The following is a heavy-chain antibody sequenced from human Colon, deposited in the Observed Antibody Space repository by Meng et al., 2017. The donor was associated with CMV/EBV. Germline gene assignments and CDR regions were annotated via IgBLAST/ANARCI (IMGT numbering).Heavy chain of an antibody. CDR3: AKEGVKTMVRGVHPPSY. CDR1: GYTSIGYY. CDR2: INPNTGDT. D-gene: IGHD3-10*01. V-gene: IGHV1-2*02. J-gene: IGHJ4*02. Sequence: ASVKVSCKASGYTSIGYYIYWVRQAPGQALEWLAWINPNTGDTNYSQKFQGRVTLTRDTSISTAYMELTNLRSDDTAVYYCAKEGVKTMVRGVHPPSYWGQGTPVTVSS.